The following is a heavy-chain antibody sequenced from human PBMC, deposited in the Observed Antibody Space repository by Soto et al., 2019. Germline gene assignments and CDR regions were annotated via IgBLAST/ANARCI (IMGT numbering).Heavy chain of an antibody. CDR3: AHRLSNPPYNWFDP. V-gene: IGHV2-5*02. CDR1: GFSLTTSGVG. D-gene: IGHD4-4*01. J-gene: IGHJ5*02. CDR2: IYWDDDK. Sequence: QITLKESGPTLVKPTQTLTLTCSFSGFSLTTSGVGVGWIRQPPGKALEWLALIYWDDDKRYSPSLKSRLTITKDTSKNQVFLTMTNMDPVDTATYYCAHRLSNPPYNWFDPWGQGALVTVSS.